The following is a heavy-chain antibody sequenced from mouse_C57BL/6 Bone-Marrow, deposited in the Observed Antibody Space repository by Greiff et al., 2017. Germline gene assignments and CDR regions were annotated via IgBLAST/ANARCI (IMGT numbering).Heavy chain of an antibody. J-gene: IGHJ3*01. CDR2: IDPSDSYT. CDR3: ARQELGRLFAY. V-gene: IGHV1-59*01. CDR1: GYTFTSYW. Sequence: QVQLKQPGAELVRPGTSVKLSCKASGYTFTSYWMHWVKQRPGQGLEWIGVIDPSDSYTNYNQKFKGKATLTVDTSSSTAYMQLSSLTSGDSAVYYWARQELGRLFAYWGQGTLVTVSA. D-gene: IGHD4-1*01.